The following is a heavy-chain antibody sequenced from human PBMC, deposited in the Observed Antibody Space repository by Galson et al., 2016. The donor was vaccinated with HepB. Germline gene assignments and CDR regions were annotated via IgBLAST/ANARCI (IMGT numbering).Heavy chain of an antibody. CDR3: ARDYDLLTGYYFGY. J-gene: IGHJ4*02. CDR2: INAGNGNT. CDR1: GYTFTSYG. Sequence: SCKASGYTFTSYGIHWVRQAPGQRLEWMGWINAGNGNTIYSQKFQGRVTITRDTSASTAYMELSSLRSEDTAVYYCARDYDLLTGYYFGYWGQGTLVTVSS. V-gene: IGHV1-3*01. D-gene: IGHD3-9*01.